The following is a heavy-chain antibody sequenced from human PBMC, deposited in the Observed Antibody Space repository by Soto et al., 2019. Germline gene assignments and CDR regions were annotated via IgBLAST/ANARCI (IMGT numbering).Heavy chain of an antibody. J-gene: IGHJ4*02. CDR2: IYTSGST. V-gene: IGHV4-4*07. Sequence: SETLSLTCTVSGGSISSYYLSWMRQPAGKGLEWIGRIYTSGSTNYNPSLKSRVTMSVDTSKNQFSLKLSSVTAADTAVYYCARESLKESITMTVVVDYWGQGTLVTVYS. CDR3: ARESLKESITMTVVVDY. CDR1: GGSISSYY. D-gene: IGHD3-22*01.